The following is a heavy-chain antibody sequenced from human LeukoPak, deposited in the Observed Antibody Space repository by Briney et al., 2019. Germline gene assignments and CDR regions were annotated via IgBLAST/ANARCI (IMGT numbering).Heavy chain of an antibody. V-gene: IGHV3-74*01. CDR1: GFTFSSYW. CDR3: ARGPPGSAAIDY. D-gene: IGHD2-2*01. J-gene: IGHJ4*02. Sequence: GGSLRLSCAASGFTFSSYWMHRVRQAPGKGLVWVSRINSDGSSTSYADSVKGRFTISRDNAKNTLYLQMNSLRAEDTAVYYCARGPPGSAAIDYWGQGTLVTVSS. CDR2: INSDGSST.